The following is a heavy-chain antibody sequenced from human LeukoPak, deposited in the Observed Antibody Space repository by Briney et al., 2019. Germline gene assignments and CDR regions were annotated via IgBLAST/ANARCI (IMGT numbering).Heavy chain of an antibody. J-gene: IGHJ1*01. CDR2: IYYSGST. D-gene: IGHD4-23*01. Sequence: PSETLSLTCTVSGGSISSYYWSWIRQPPGMGLEWIGCIYYSGSTNYNPSLKSRVTISVDTSKDQFSLRLTSVTAADTAVYYCARHPYGGNSDFQHWGQGTLVIVSS. CDR1: GGSISSYY. CDR3: ARHPYGGNSDFQH. V-gene: IGHV4-59*01.